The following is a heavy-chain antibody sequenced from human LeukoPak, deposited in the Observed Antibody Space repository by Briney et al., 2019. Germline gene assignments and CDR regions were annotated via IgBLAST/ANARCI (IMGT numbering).Heavy chain of an antibody. CDR1: GGSISSSSYY. J-gene: IGHJ4*02. V-gene: IGHV4-61*01. CDR2: IYYSGST. D-gene: IGHD2-21*01. CDR3: ARASTIGGDFDY. Sequence: SETLSLTCTVSGGSISSSSYYWSWIRQPPGKGLEWIGYIYYSGSTNYNPSLKSRVTISVDTSKNQFSLKLSSVTAADTAVYYCARASTIGGDFDYWGQGTLVTVSS.